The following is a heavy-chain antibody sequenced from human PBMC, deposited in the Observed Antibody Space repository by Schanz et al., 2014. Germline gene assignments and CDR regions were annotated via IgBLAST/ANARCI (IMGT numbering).Heavy chain of an antibody. CDR3: ARGQRRTIGRPFSP. J-gene: IGHJ5*02. D-gene: IGHD6-25*01. CDR1: GYTFTSYG. Sequence: QVQLVQSGAELRKPGTSVKVSCKASGYTFTSYGINWVRQAIGQGPEWMGWMQPDSGKTHYAEKFQGRVAMTRDVSISTAYMELSSLASEDTAVYYCARGQRRTIGRPFSPWGQGTLVTVSS. CDR2: MQPDSGKT. V-gene: IGHV1-8*01.